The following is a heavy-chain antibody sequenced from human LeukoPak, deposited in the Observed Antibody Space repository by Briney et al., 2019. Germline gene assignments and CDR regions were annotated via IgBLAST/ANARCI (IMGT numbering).Heavy chain of an antibody. J-gene: IGHJ5*02. D-gene: IGHD3-16*01. CDR3: AKDNYGGVYAS. V-gene: IGHV3-23*01. CDR2: ISDVVAHT. Sequence: GGSLRLSCAASGFIFGNFGMSWIRQAPGKGLEWVSHISDVVAHTWYADSVKGRFIISRDNSNNRVFLQMSSLRPEDTALYYCAKDNYGGVYASWGQGTLVTVSS. CDR1: GFIFGNFG.